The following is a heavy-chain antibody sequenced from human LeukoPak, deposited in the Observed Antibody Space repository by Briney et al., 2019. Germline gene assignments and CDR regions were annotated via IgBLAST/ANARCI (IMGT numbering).Heavy chain of an antibody. CDR2: ITSKTDGGTT. CDR3: TTAYGDYEDYYYYYYMDV. V-gene: IGHV3-15*01. Sequence: GGSLRLSCAASGFTFSNAWMIWVRQAPGKGLEWVGRITSKTDGGTTDYAAPVKGRFTISRDDSKNTLYLQMNSLKTEDTAVYYCTTAYGDYEDYYYYYYMDVWGKGTTVTVSS. CDR1: GFTFSNAW. D-gene: IGHD4-17*01. J-gene: IGHJ6*03.